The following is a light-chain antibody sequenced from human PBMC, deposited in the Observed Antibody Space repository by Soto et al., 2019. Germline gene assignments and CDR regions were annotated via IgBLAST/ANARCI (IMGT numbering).Light chain of an antibody. J-gene: IGLJ1*01. CDR1: NSNTGSNT. V-gene: IGLV1-44*01. Sequence: QSVLTQPPSASGTPGQRVTISCSGSNSNTGSNTVNWYQQLPGTAPKLLIYYDNLRPSGVPERISGSKSGTSDSLAISGLQYDDEDDYYCASWDDRLXGRVFGTGTKVXV. CDR2: YDN. CDR3: ASWDDRLXGRV.